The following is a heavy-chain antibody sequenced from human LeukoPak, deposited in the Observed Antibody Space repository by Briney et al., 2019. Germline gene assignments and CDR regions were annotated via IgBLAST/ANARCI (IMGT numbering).Heavy chain of an antibody. D-gene: IGHD6-19*01. CDR1: GDSISSYY. CDR3: ATTGYSSGCGWFDP. Sequence: SETLSLTCTVSGDSISSYYWSWIRQPPGKGLEWIGYIYYSGSTNYNPSLKSRVTISVDTSKNQFSLKLSSVTAADTAVYYCATTGYSSGCGWFDPWGQGTLVTVSS. CDR2: IYYSGST. J-gene: IGHJ5*02. V-gene: IGHV4-59*08.